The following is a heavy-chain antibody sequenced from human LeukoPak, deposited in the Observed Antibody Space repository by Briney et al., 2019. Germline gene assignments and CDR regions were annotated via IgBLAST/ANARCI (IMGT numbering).Heavy chain of an antibody. D-gene: IGHD3-22*01. CDR2: IWYDGSNK. J-gene: IGHJ4*02. CDR3: AREGWDTSGYYYCDF. V-gene: IGHV3-33*01. Sequence: PGRSLRLSCAASGFTFSRYGMHWVRQAPGKGLEWVAVIWYDGSNKYYADSVKGRFTISRDSSKNTLYLQMNSLRAEDTAVYFCAREGWDTSGYYYCDFWGQGTLVTVSS. CDR1: GFTFSRYG.